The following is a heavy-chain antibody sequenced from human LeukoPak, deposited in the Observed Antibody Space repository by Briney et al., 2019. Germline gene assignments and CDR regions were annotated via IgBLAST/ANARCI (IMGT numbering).Heavy chain of an antibody. J-gene: IGHJ4*02. CDR3: ARDRGNDYNSYFFDC. CDR2: IKQDGRER. Sequence: PGGSLRLSCAASGFTFSDYYMSWVRKAPGKGLEWVGNIKQDGRERYYVDSVKGRFTISRDNAKNSLYLQMNSLRAEDTAVYYCARDRGNDYNSYFFDCWGQGILVTVSS. D-gene: IGHD5-24*01. CDR1: GFTFSDYY. V-gene: IGHV3-7*01.